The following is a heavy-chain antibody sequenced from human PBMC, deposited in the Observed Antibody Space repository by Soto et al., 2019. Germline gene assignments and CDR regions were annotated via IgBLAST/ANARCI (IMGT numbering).Heavy chain of an antibody. Sequence: SVKVSCKASGGTFSSYTISWVRQAPGQGLEWMGRIIPILGIANYAQKFQGRVTITADKSTSTAYTELSSLRSEDTAVYYCARDRRYCSGGSCYGDFDYWGQGTLVTVSS. CDR2: IIPILGIA. CDR3: ARDRRYCSGGSCYGDFDY. D-gene: IGHD2-15*01. V-gene: IGHV1-69*04. J-gene: IGHJ4*02. CDR1: GGTFSSYT.